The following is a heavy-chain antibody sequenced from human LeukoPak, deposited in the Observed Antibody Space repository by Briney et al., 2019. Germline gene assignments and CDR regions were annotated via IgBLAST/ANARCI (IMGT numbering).Heavy chain of an antibody. CDR3: ARRGYTYGSRVANWFDP. V-gene: IGHV5-51*01. CDR1: GYSFPSYW. D-gene: IGHD5-18*01. CDR2: IYPVNSDT. J-gene: IGHJ5*02. Sequence: GESLRISCKGSGYSFPSYWIGWVRQMPGKGLEWMGIIYPVNSDTRYSPSFQDQVTISADKSINTAYLQWSGLKASDTAMYYCARRGYTYGSRVANWFDPWGQGTLVTVSS.